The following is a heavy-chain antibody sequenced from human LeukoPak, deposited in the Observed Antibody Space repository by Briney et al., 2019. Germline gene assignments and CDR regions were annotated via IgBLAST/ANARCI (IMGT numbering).Heavy chain of an antibody. V-gene: IGHV1-18*01. D-gene: IGHD3-22*01. CDR2: ISAYNGTT. Sequence: ASVKVSCKASGYTFTSYGISWVRQAPGQGLEWMGWISAYNGTTNYAQKLQGRVTMTTDTSTSTAYMELRSLRSDDTAVYYCARDYYDSSGYYLVDYWGQGTLVTVSS. CDR1: GYTFTSYG. J-gene: IGHJ4*02. CDR3: ARDYYDSSGYYLVDY.